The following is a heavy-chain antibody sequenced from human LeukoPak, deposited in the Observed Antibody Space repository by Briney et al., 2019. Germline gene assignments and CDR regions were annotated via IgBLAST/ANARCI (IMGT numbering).Heavy chain of an antibody. D-gene: IGHD6-19*01. J-gene: IGHJ5*02. Sequence: SETLSRACTVSGGSISSYDWSWIRQPPGKGLKWIGYIYYSGSTNYNPSLKSRVTISVDTSKNQFSLKLSSVTAADTAVYYCARGSSGWWERWFDPWGQGTLVTVSS. V-gene: IGHV4-59*01. CDR3: ARGSSGWWERWFDP. CDR2: IYYSGST. CDR1: GGSISSYD.